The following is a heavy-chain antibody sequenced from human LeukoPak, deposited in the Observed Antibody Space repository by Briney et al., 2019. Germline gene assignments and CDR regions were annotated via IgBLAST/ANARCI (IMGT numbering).Heavy chain of an antibody. J-gene: IGHJ6*03. CDR3: AALRFSYYYYMDV. V-gene: IGHV4-4*09. CDR1: GGSISSYY. D-gene: IGHD3-3*01. CDR2: IYTSGST. Sequence: PSETLSLTCSVSGGSISSYYWSWIRQPPGKGLEWIGYIYTSGSTNYNPSLKSRVTISVDTSKNQFSLKLSSVTAADTAVYYCAALRFSYYYYMDVWRKGTTVTVSS.